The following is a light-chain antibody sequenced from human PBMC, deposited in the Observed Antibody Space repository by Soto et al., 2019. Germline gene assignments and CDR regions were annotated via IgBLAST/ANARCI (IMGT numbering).Light chain of an antibody. CDR3: SSYTSSSPYV. J-gene: IGLJ7*01. CDR1: SSDVGGYNY. CDR2: DVS. Sequence: QSALTQPASVSGSPGQSITISCTGTSSDVGGYNYVYWYQQHPGKAPKLMIYDVSNRPSGVSNRFSGSKSGNTASLTISGLQAEDEADYYCSSYTSSSPYVFGGGTQLTVL. V-gene: IGLV2-14*01.